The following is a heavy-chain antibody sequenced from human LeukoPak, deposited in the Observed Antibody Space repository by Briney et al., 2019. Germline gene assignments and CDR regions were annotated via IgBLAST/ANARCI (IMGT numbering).Heavy chain of an antibody. J-gene: IGHJ4*02. D-gene: IGHD2-15*01. CDR3: ARVHRLQGIDKADY. CDR2: ISSSSSII. CDR1: GFTFSSYS. V-gene: IGHV3-48*02. Sequence: QSGGSLRPSCAASGFTFSSYSMNWVRQAPGKGLEWVSYISSSSSIIYYADSVKGRFTISRDSAKNSLYLQMNSLRDEDTAVYYCARVHRLQGIDKADYWGQGTLVTVSS.